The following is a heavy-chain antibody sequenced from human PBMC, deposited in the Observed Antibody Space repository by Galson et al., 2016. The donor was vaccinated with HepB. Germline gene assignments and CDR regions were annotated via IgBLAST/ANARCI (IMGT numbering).Heavy chain of an antibody. D-gene: IGHD6-13*01. Sequence: SLRLSSAGSGFTFRSYSMNWVRQAPGKGLEWVSYISRDSSTTHYADSVKGRFTISRDNAQNSLYLQLNSLRDEDTAVYYCARTYSSTWLDAFDIWGQGTMVTVSS. J-gene: IGHJ3*02. CDR3: ARTYSSTWLDAFDI. CDR2: ISRDSSTT. V-gene: IGHV3-48*02. CDR1: GFTFRSYS.